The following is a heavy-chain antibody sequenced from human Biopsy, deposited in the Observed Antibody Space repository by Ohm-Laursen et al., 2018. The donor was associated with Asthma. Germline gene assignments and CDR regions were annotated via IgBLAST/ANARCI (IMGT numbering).Heavy chain of an antibody. V-gene: IGHV4-30-4*01. Sequence: LSLTCTVSGAYIGTPDYHWSWIRQSPGKGLEWIGFIYYSGSTYYNPSLKSRVSISIDTSKNQFSLKLSSVTAADTAVYYCARAQDYYDSRGYYRSFDYWGQGTLVTVSS. J-gene: IGHJ4*02. CDR1: GAYIGTPDYH. D-gene: IGHD3-22*01. CDR3: ARAQDYYDSRGYYRSFDY. CDR2: IYYSGST.